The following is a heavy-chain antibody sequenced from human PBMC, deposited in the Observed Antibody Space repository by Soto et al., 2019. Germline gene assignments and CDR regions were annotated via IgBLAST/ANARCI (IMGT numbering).Heavy chain of an antibody. J-gene: IGHJ6*03. CDR1: GGSISSSY. CDR3: ARGARGYDFWSGYLGSPTYYYYYMDV. CDR2: IYYSGST. Sequence: SETLSLTCTVSGGSISSSYWSWIRQPPGKGLEWIGYIYYSGSTNYNPSLKSRVTISVDTSKNQFSLKLSSVTAADTAVYYCARGARGYDFWSGYLGSPTYYYYYMDVWGKGTTVTVS. D-gene: IGHD3-3*01. V-gene: IGHV4-59*01.